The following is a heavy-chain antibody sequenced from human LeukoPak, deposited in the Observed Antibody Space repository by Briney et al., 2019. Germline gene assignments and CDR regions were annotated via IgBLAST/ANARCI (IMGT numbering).Heavy chain of an antibody. CDR1: GFTFSSYA. CDR2: ISYDGDNK. Sequence: GGSLRLSCAASGFTFSSYAMYWVRQAPGKGLEWAAVISYDGDNKYYADSVKGRFTISRDNSKNTLYLQMNNLRAEDTAVCYCARGAPPDYWGQGTLVTVSS. V-gene: IGHV3-30-3*01. CDR3: ARGAPPDY. J-gene: IGHJ4*02.